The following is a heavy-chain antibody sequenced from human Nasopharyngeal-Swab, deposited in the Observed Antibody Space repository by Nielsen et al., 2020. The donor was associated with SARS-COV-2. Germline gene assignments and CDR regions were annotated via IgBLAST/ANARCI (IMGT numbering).Heavy chain of an antibody. V-gene: IGHV4-39*01. Sequence: VRQMPGKGLEWIGSIYYSATTYYNPSLKSRATLSVDRSENQFSLKLSSVTAADTAVYYCARTARSTYCTTAACPPKVQWFDPWGQGNLVTVSS. CDR2: IYYSATT. J-gene: IGHJ5*02. D-gene: IGHD2-8*01. CDR3: ARTARSTYCTTAACPPKVQWFDP.